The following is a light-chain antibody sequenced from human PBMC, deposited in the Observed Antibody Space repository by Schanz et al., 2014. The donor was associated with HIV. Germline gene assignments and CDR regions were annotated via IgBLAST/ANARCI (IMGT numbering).Light chain of an antibody. CDR1: SSNVGGYNY. V-gene: IGLV2-8*01. Sequence: QSALTQPPSASGSRGQSVAISCTGSSSNVGGYNYVSWYQQNPGKAPNLIIYDVNKRPSAVPDRFSGSRSGNTASLTVSGLQAEDEGDYFCSSYEGNNILVFGGGTNLTVL. J-gene: IGLJ3*02. CDR3: SSYEGNNILV. CDR2: DVN.